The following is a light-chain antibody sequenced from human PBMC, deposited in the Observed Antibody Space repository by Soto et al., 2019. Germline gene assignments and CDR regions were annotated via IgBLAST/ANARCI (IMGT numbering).Light chain of an antibody. CDR2: AAS. Sequence: DIQMTQSPSSLSASVGDRVTITCRASQTISRNLNWYQQKPGKAPDLLIFAASNLQSGVPSRFSGSGSGADFTLTISHLQPEDFATYFCQPGHSAPLTFRGGTKVEIK. CDR3: QPGHSAPLT. V-gene: IGKV1-39*01. CDR1: QTISRN. J-gene: IGKJ4*01.